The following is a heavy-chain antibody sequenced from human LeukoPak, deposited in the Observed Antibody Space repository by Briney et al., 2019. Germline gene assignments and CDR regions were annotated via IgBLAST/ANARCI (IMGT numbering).Heavy chain of an antibody. Sequence: PGGSLRLSCAASGFTFSSYSMNWVRQAPGKGLEWVSYISSSSSTIYYADSVKGRFTISRDNAKNSLYLQMNSLRAEDTAVYYCAKDSEWLRGQFDYWGQGTLVTVSS. J-gene: IGHJ4*02. CDR3: AKDSEWLRGQFDY. V-gene: IGHV3-48*01. CDR1: GFTFSSYS. D-gene: IGHD5-12*01. CDR2: ISSSSSTI.